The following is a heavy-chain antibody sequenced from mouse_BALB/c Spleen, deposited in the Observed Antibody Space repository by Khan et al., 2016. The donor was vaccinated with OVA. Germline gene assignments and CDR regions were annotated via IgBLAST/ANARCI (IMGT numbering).Heavy chain of an antibody. V-gene: IGHV3-2*02. J-gene: IGHJ4*01. Sequence: DVKLQESGPGLVKPSQSLSLTCTVTGYSITSDYAWDWLRQFPGNQLEWVGYISYGGSTSYHPSLKSRISITRDTSKNQFFMQLNSGTTEDTATYDCARKNYYGYAMDYWGQGTSVTVSS. CDR1: GYSITSDYA. CDR2: ISYGGST. CDR3: ARKNYYGYAMDY. D-gene: IGHD1-1*01.